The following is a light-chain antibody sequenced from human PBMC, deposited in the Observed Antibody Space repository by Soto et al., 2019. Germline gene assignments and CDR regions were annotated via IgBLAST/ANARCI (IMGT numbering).Light chain of an antibody. J-gene: IGKJ1*01. CDR3: QQYGTSPWT. CDR2: GTS. CDR1: QSVSSSF. V-gene: IGKV3-20*01. Sequence: EIVLTQSPGTLSLSPVERSTLSCRASQSVSSSFVAWFQQKPGQAPRLLIYGTSSRATGIPDRFSGSGSGTDFTLTISGLEPEDFAMYFCQQYGTSPWTFGQGTKV.